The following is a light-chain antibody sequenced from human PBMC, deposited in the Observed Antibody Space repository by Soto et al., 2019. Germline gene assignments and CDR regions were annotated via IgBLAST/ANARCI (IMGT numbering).Light chain of an antibody. V-gene: IGKV3-11*01. Sequence: EVVLTQSPATLALSPGDRATLSCRASQSVSSYLAWYQQKPGQAPRLLISDASNRASGIPARFSGSGSGTDFTLTISGLEPEDSAVYYCQLRSNWPQFGGGTKVEIK. J-gene: IGKJ4*01. CDR1: QSVSSY. CDR3: QLRSNWPQ. CDR2: DAS.